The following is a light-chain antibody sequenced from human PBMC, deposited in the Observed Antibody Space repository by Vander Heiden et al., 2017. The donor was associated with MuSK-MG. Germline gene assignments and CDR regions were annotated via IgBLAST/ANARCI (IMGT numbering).Light chain of an antibody. CDR2: DAS. J-gene: IGKJ5*01. V-gene: IGKV1-33*01. CDR1: QDISNY. CDR3: QQYDNLIT. Sequence: DIQMTQSPSSLSASVGDRVTITCQASQDISNYLNWYQQKPGKAPKLLIYDASNLETGVPSRFSGSGSGTDFTFTISSLQPEDIAKYYWQQYDNLITFGQGTRLEIK.